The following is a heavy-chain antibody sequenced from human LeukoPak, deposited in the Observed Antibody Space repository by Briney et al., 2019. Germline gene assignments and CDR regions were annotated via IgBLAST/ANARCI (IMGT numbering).Heavy chain of an antibody. V-gene: IGHV1-18*01. Sequence: ASVKVSCKASGYTFTSYGIGWVRQAPGQGLEWMGWISAYNGNTNYAQKLQGRVTMTTETSTSTAYMELRSLRSDDTAAYYCVQYYYDSSGYYWDYWGQGTLVTVSS. J-gene: IGHJ4*02. CDR1: GYTFTSYG. CDR2: ISAYNGNT. D-gene: IGHD3-22*01. CDR3: VQYYYDSSGYYWDY.